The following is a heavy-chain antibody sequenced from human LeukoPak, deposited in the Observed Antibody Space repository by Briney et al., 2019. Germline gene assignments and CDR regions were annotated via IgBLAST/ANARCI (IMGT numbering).Heavy chain of an antibody. CDR1: GGSISSSSYY. CDR3: ARVDFWSGYYSPRNYYYYMDV. V-gene: IGHV4-39*07. Sequence: SETLSLTCTVSGGSISSSSYYWGWIRQPPGKGLEWIGSIYYSGSTNYNPSLKSRVTISVDTSKNQFSLKLSSVTAADTAVYYCARVDFWSGYYSPRNYYYYMDVWGKGTTVTVSS. D-gene: IGHD3-3*01. J-gene: IGHJ6*03. CDR2: IYYSGST.